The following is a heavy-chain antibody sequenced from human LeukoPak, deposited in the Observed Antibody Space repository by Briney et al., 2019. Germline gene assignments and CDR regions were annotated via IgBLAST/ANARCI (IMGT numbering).Heavy chain of an antibody. CDR1: VLTFSSHG. D-gene: IGHD3-10*01. J-gene: IGHJ5*02. Sequence: GGSLRLSCAASVLTFSSHGMHWARQAPGKGLEWVAFIRCDGSNKYYADSVKGRFTISREKSKNTMYLQMNSMRAEDTAVYYCAKLRLTIAAFDPWGQGTLVTVSS. CDR2: IRCDGSNK. CDR3: AKLRLTIAAFDP. V-gene: IGHV3-30*02.